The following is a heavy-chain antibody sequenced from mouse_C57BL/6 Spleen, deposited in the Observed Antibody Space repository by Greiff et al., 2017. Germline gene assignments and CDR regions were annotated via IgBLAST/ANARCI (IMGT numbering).Heavy chain of an antibody. D-gene: IGHD2-1*01. V-gene: IGHV1-55*01. J-gene: IGHJ3*01. CDR1: GYTFTSYW. CDR3: ARYGNCAWFAY. Sequence: QVQLKQSGAELVKPGASVKMSCKASGYTFTSYWITWVKQRPGQGLEWIGDIYPGSGSTNYNAKFKSKATLTVDTSSSTAYMQLSSLTSEDSAVYYCARYGNCAWFAYGGQGTLVTVSA. CDR2: IYPGSGST.